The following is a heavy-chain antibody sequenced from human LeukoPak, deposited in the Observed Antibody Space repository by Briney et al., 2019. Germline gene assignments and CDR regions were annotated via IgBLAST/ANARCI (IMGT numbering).Heavy chain of an antibody. CDR1: GFTFNIYS. V-gene: IGHV3-23*01. CDR2: ITSSGDAT. D-gene: IGHD3-22*01. CDR3: AKDRPNYHESNGHYYRPNGDY. Sequence: PGGSLRLSCAASGFTFNIYSMSWVRQAPWKGLEWVSSITSSGDATFYADSVKDRFTISRDNSKNTLYLQMSRLRAEDTAVYYCAKDRPNYHESNGHYYRPNGDYWGQGTLVTVSS. J-gene: IGHJ4*02.